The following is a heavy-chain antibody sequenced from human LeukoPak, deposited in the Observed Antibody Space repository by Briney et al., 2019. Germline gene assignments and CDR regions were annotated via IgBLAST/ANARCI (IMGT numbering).Heavy chain of an antibody. Sequence: PSETLSLTCTVSGGSIRSSNYCWGWIRQPPGKGLEWIGSIDYNGNTNYNPSLKSRVTISVDTSKNQFSLKLSSVTAADTAVYYCARLTGENDAFDIWGQGTMVTVSS. CDR1: GGSIRSSNYC. D-gene: IGHD3-16*01. V-gene: IGHV4-39*01. CDR3: ARLTGENDAFDI. CDR2: IDYNGNT. J-gene: IGHJ3*02.